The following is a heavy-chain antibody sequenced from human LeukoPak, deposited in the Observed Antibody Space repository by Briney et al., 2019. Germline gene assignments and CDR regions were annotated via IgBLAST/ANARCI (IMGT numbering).Heavy chain of an antibody. CDR3: ARDETAYDFWSGYYKGLYYFDY. J-gene: IGHJ4*02. CDR1: GYSISSGYY. Sequence: MASETLSLTCTVSGYSISSGYYWGWIRQPPGKGLEWIGSIYHSGSTYYNPSLKSRVTISVDTSKNQFSLKLSSVTAADTAVYYCARDETAYDFWSGYYKGLYYFDYWGQGTLVTVSS. D-gene: IGHD3-3*01. CDR2: IYHSGST. V-gene: IGHV4-38-2*02.